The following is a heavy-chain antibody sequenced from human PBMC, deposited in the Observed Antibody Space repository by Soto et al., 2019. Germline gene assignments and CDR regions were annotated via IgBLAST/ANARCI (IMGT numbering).Heavy chain of an antibody. V-gene: IGHV3-48*02. CDR1: GFTFSSYS. D-gene: IGHD6-6*01. Sequence: LRLSCAASGFTFSSYSMNWARQAPGKGLEWVSYISSSSSTIYYADSVKGRFTISRDNAKNSLYLQMNSLRDEDMALYYCARRAFGSSRSFDIWGQGTMVTVSS. J-gene: IGHJ3*02. CDR3: ARRAFGSSRSFDI. CDR2: ISSSSSTI.